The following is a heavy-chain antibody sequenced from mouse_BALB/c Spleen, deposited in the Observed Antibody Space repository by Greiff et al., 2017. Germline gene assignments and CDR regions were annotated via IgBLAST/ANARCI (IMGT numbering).Heavy chain of an antibody. J-gene: IGHJ3*01. CDR3: ARIYYGYDAGRLGSWFAY. Sequence: DVKLVESGGGLVQPGGSLKLSCAASGFTFSSYGMSWVRQTPDKRLELVATINSNGGSTYYPDSVKGRFTISRDNAKNTLYLQMSSLKSEDTAMYYCARIYYGYDAGRLGSWFAYWGQGTLVTVSA. D-gene: IGHD2-2*01. CDR1: GFTFSSYG. V-gene: IGHV5-6-3*01. CDR2: INSNGGST.